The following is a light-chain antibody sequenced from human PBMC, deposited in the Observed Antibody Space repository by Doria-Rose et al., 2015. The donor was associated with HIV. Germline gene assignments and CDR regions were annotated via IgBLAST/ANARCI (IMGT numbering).Light chain of an antibody. Sequence: MTQSPSSLSASIGDRVTITCRASQTVSTYLNWFQQEPGKAPKLLIYAASRLQGGVPSRFSGSGSGTDFTLTISGLQPGDFATYYCQQTYSSPPWTFGQGTKVEMK. CDR3: QQTYSSPPWT. J-gene: IGKJ1*01. V-gene: IGKV1-39*01. CDR2: AAS. CDR1: QTVSTY.